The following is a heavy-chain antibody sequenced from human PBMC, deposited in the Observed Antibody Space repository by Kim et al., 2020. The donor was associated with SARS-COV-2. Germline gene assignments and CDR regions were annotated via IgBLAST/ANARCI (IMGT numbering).Heavy chain of an antibody. CDR1: GYTFTSYG. Sequence: ASVKVSCKASGYTFTSYGISWVRQAPGQGLEWMGWISAYNGNTNYAQKLQGRVTMTTDTSTSTAYMELRSLRSDDTAVYYCARGLTYYYDSSGYYQFDYWGQGTLVTVSS. CDR2: ISAYNGNT. CDR3: ARGLTYYYDSSGYYQFDY. J-gene: IGHJ4*02. D-gene: IGHD3-22*01. V-gene: IGHV1-18*01.